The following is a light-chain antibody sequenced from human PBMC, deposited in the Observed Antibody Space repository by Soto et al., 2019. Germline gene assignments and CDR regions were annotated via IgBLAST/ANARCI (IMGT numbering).Light chain of an antibody. V-gene: IGLV2-14*01. CDR2: EVS. J-gene: IGLJ2*01. Sequence: QSVLTQPASVSGSPGQSITISCTGTSSDVGDYDYVSWYQQHPGKAPKLMIYEVSNRPSGVSNRFSGSKSGSTASLTISGLQAEDEADYYCSSYTGSSTVVFGGGTKLTGL. CDR3: SSYTGSSTVV. CDR1: SSDVGDYDY.